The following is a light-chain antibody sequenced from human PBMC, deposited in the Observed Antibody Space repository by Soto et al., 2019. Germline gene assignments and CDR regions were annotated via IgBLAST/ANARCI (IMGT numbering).Light chain of an antibody. CDR3: QQYYAYSYT. CDR2: WAA. CDR1: QAVNSW. Sequence: IQMTQSPSTVSASVGDRVTITCRARQAVNSWVAWYQHKSGKAPKLLIYWAATLENGVPSRFSGSGSETEFTLTISGLQPDDSGTYYCQQYYAYSYTFGQGTKVEIK. J-gene: IGKJ2*01. V-gene: IGKV1-5*03.